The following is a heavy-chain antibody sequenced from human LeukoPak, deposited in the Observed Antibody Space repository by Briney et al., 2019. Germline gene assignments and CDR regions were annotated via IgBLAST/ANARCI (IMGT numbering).Heavy chain of an antibody. CDR3: AREDYGDGNWFDP. D-gene: IGHD4-17*01. V-gene: IGHV4-4*07. CDR1: GGSIRSYY. J-gene: IGHJ5*02. Sequence: SETLSLTCTVSGGSIRSYYWAWIRQPAGKGLEWIGRIYSSGSTNYNPSLKSRVIMSVDTSKNQFSLKLSSVTAADTAVYYCAREDYGDGNWFDPWGQGTLVTLSS. CDR2: IYSSGST.